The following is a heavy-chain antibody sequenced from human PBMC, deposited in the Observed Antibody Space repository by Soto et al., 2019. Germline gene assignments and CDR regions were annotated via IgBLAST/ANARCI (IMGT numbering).Heavy chain of an antibody. CDR2: IIPIFGTA. V-gene: IGHV1-69*01. J-gene: IGHJ5*02. CDR3: AAKYNWNYRPPNWFDP. CDR1: GGTFSSYA. D-gene: IGHD1-7*01. Sequence: QVQLVQSGAEVKKPGSSVKVSCKASGGTFSSYAISWVRQAPGQGLEWMGGIIPIFGTANYAQKFQGRVTITADESTSTAYMELSSLRSEDTAVYXCAAKYNWNYRPPNWFDPWGQGTLVTVSS.